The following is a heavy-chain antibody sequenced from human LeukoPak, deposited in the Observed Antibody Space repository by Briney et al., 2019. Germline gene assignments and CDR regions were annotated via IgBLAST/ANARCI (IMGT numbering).Heavy chain of an antibody. CDR2: ISGSGGST. V-gene: IGHV3-23*01. CDR1: GFTFSSYA. D-gene: IGHD6-13*01. Sequence: GGSLRLSCAASGFTFSSYAMSWVHQAPGNGLEWVSAISGSGGSTYYADSVKGRFTISRDNSKNTLYLQMNSLRAEDTAVYYCAKGPRIGYSSSSLLRQRDYWGQGTLVTVSS. J-gene: IGHJ4*02. CDR3: AKGPRIGYSSSSLLRQRDY.